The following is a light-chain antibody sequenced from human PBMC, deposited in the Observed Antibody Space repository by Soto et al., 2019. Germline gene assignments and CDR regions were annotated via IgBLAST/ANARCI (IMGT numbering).Light chain of an antibody. V-gene: IGKV3-20*01. CDR2: GTS. CDR3: QQYGSSIT. Sequence: EIVLTQSPGTLSLSPGERATLSCRASQSVPRSYLAWYQQKPGQAPRLLIYGTSSRATGIPDRFSGSGSGTDFTLTISRLEPEDFAVFYCQQYGSSITFGQGTR. J-gene: IGKJ5*01. CDR1: QSVPRSY.